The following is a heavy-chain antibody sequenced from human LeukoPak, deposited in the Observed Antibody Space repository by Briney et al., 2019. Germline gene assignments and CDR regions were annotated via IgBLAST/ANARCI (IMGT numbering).Heavy chain of an antibody. CDR2: INHSGST. CDR1: GGSISSYY. V-gene: IGHV4-34*01. D-gene: IGHD5-12*01. J-gene: IGHJ5*02. CDR3: ARGVGYSGYDLIGGNWFDP. Sequence: SETLSLTCTVSGGSISSYYWSWIRQPPGKGLEWIGEINHSGSTNYNPSLKSRVTISVDTSKNQFSLKLSSVTAADTAVYYCARGVGYSGYDLIGGNWFDPWGQGTLVTVSS.